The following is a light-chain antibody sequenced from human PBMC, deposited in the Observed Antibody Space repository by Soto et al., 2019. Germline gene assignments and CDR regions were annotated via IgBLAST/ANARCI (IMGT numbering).Light chain of an antibody. CDR3: ASYTSSTTPHYV. Sequence: QSVLTQPASVSGSPGQSITISCTGTSSDVGAYNYVSWYQQHPDKARKLMIYDVSSRPSGVSSRFSGSKSGNTASLTISGLQAEDEADYYCASYTSSTTPHYVFGAGTKLTVL. J-gene: IGLJ1*01. CDR2: DVS. CDR1: SSDVGAYNY. V-gene: IGLV2-14*03.